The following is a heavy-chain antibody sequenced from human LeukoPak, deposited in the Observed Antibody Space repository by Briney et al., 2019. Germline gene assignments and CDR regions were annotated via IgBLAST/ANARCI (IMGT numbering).Heavy chain of an antibody. J-gene: IGHJ4*02. CDR2: IIPIFGTA. D-gene: IGHD2-15*01. V-gene: IGHV1-69*13. CDR1: GGTFSSYA. CDR3: AKDKAYCSGGSCYTPRLFDY. Sequence: GASVKVSCKASGGTFSSYAISWVRQAPGQGLEWMGGIIPIFGTANYAQKFQGRVTITADESTSTAYMELSSLRSEDTALYYCAKDKAYCSGGSCYTPRLFDYWGQGTLVTVSS.